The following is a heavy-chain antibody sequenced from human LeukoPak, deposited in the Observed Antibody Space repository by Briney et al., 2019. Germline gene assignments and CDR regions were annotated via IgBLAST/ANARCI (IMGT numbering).Heavy chain of an antibody. CDR2: IKEDGSER. D-gene: IGHD2-21*01. V-gene: IGHV3-7*01. Sequence: GGSLRLSCEGSAFIFSGHWMNWVRQTPGKGLEWVASIKEDGSERQYVDSVKGRFSISRDNTKGSLFLQLNSLRAEDTAVHYCAKYCGGDCYGMDVWGQGTTVTVSS. J-gene: IGHJ6*02. CDR3: AKYCGGDCYGMDV. CDR1: AFIFSGHW.